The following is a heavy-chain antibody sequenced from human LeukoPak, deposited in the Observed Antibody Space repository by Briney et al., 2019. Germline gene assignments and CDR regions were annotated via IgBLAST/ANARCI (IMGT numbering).Heavy chain of an antibody. Sequence: KPSETLSLTCTVSGGFISSYYWSWIRQPPGKGLEYIGYFYDDGSTNYNPSLKSRVTISVDTAKKQFSLKLNSVTAADTAVYYCARRWLDFDALDIWGQGTLVTVSS. CDR1: GGFISSYY. CDR2: FYDDGST. CDR3: ARRWLDFDALDI. D-gene: IGHD5-12*01. V-gene: IGHV4-59*01. J-gene: IGHJ3*02.